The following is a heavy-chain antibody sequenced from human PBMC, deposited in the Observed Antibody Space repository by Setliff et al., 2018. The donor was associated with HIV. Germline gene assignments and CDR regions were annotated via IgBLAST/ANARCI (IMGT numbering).Heavy chain of an antibody. CDR3: ARLWDTELGDY. V-gene: IGHV4-39*07. D-gene: IGHD5-18*01. CDR1: GGSISSSSCY. CDR2: VFYSGST. J-gene: IGHJ4*02. Sequence: SETLSLTCTVSGGSISSSSCYWDWIRQPPGKGLEWIGSVFYSGSTYYKPSLKSRVTISVDTSKNQFSLKLSSVTAADTAVYYCARLWDTELGDYWGQGTLVTVSS.